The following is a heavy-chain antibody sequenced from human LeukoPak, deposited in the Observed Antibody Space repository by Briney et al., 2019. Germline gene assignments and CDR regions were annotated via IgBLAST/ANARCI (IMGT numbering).Heavy chain of an antibody. CDR3: ARDGRGSSSWYIWFDP. V-gene: IGHV3-74*01. CDR1: GFTFSSYW. Sequence: PGGSLRLSCAASGFTFSSYWMHSVRQAPGKGLVWVSRINSDASSRSYADFVKGRFTISRDNAKNSLYLQMNSLRAEDTAVYYCARDGRGSSSWYIWFDPWGQGTLVTVSS. D-gene: IGHD6-13*01. J-gene: IGHJ5*02. CDR2: INSDASSR.